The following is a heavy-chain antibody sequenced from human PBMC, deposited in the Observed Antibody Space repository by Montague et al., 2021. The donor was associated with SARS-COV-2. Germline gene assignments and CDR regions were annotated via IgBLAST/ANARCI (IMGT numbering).Heavy chain of an antibody. CDR3: ARDPWRITIFGVVTRYGMDV. J-gene: IGHJ6*02. V-gene: IGHV4-39*07. CDR1: GGSFSSSSYY. CDR2: IYYSGST. D-gene: IGHD3-3*01. Sequence: SETLSLTCSVSGGSFSSSSYYWGWIRQPPGKGPEWIGSIYYSGSTNYNPSLKSRVTMSVDRSKKQFSLKLSSVTAADTAVYYCARDPWRITIFGVVTRYGMDVWGQGTTVTVSS.